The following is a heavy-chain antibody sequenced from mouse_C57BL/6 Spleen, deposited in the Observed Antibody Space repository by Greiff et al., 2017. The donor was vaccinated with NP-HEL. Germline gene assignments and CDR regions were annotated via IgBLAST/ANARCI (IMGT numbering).Heavy chain of an antibody. J-gene: IGHJ3*01. CDR2: ISSGSSTI. Sequence: EVQRVESGGGLVKPGGSLKLSCAASGFTFSDYGMHWVRQAPEKGLEWVAYISSGSSTIYYADTVKGRFTISRDNAKNTLFLQMTSLRSEDTAMYYCARPGLDGVFAYWGQGTLVTVSA. D-gene: IGHD3-3*01. V-gene: IGHV5-17*01. CDR3: ARPGLDGVFAY. CDR1: GFTFSDYG.